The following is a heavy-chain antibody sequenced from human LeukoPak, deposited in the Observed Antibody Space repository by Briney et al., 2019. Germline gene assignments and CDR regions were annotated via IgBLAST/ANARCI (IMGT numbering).Heavy chain of an antibody. V-gene: IGHV3-15*01. CDR2: IKSKTDGGTT. D-gene: IGHD2-15*01. Sequence: GGSLRLSCAASGFTFSNAWMSWARQAPGKGLEWVGRIKSKTDGGTTDYAAPVKGRFTISRDDSKNTLYLQMNSLKTEDTAVYYCTTVVVVVAATWWFDPWGQGTLVTVSS. CDR3: TTVVVVVAATWWFDP. CDR1: GFTFSNAW. J-gene: IGHJ5*02.